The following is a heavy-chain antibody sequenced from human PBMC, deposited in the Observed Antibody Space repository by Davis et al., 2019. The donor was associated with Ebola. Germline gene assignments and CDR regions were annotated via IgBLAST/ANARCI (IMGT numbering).Heavy chain of an antibody. J-gene: IGHJ4*02. Sequence: GESLKISCAASGFTFSESWMAWVRQAPGKGLEWVANIKEDGSEKYYTDSVKGRFTISRDNAKNSLYLQMNSLRAEDTAVYYCARDGVPAAHDYWGQGTLVTVSS. CDR1: GFTFSESW. CDR2: IKEDGSEK. D-gene: IGHD2-2*01. V-gene: IGHV3-7*03. CDR3: ARDGVPAAHDY.